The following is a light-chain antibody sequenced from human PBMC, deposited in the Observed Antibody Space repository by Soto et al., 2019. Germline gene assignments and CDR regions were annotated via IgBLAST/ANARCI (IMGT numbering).Light chain of an antibody. CDR3: QQYGSSPET. CDR2: DVS. CDR1: HSVSGAY. Sequence: EIVLTQSPGTLSLSPGERATLSCRASHSVSGAYLAWYRQKPGQAPRLLIYDVSRRATGIPDRFSGSGSGTDFTLTVSRLEPEDFAVYYCQQYGSSPETFGQGTKVDIK. J-gene: IGKJ1*01. V-gene: IGKV3-20*01.